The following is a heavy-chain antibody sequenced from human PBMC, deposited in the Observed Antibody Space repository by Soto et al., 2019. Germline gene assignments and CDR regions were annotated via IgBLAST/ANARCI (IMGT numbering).Heavy chain of an antibody. CDR1: GYTFSDFG. CDR3: ARDSGNLGNWAYFFDY. D-gene: IGHD1-1*01. J-gene: IGHJ4*02. V-gene: IGHV1-18*01. Sequence: QGQLVQSGAEVKKPGASVKVSCKASGYTFSDFGVSWVRQAPGQGLERMGWISAYNSNTNYAQKVQGRVTMTTDTSTRTAYMEVRNLTSYDTAVYYCARDSGNLGNWAYFFDYWGQGTLVTVSS. CDR2: ISAYNSNT.